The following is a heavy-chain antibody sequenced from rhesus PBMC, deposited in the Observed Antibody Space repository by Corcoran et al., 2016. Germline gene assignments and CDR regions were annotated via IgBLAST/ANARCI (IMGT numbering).Heavy chain of an antibody. D-gene: IGHD5-12*01. V-gene: IGHV4-65*02. CDR1: GGSIRSSNW. J-gene: IGHJ5-1*01. CDR3: ARRDDPRYSYKNRYDV. Sequence: QVQLQESGPGLVKPSETLSLTCAVSGGSIRSSNWWSWIRQPPGNGREWIRNIGGSSGSTYYNPYLKSRVTISKDTSKNQFSLKLSSVTAADTAVYYGARRDDPRYSYKNRYDVWGAGVLVTVSS. CDR2: IGGSSGST.